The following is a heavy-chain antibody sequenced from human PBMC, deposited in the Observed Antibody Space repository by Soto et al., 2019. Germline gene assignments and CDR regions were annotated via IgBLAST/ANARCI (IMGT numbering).Heavy chain of an antibody. CDR1: GFTFSSYA. V-gene: IGHV3-30-3*01. D-gene: IGHD5-12*01. CDR2: ISYDGSNK. CDR3: ARGERWLHPFDY. Sequence: QVQLVESGGGVVQPGRSLRLSCAASGFTFSSYAMHWVRQAPGKGLEWVAVISYDGSNKYYADSVKGRFTISRDNSKNTLYLQMISLRAEDTAVYYCARGERWLHPFDYWGQGTLVTVSS. J-gene: IGHJ4*02.